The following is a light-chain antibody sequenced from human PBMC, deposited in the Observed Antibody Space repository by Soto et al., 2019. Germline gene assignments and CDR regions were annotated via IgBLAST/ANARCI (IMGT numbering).Light chain of an antibody. V-gene: IGKV1-8*01. CDR2: AAS. CDR1: QSVSSY. CDR3: QQYYSYLRT. Sequence: MTQSPATLSVSPGERATLSCRASQSVSSYLAWYQQKPGKAPKLLIYAASTLQSGVPSRFSGSGSGTDFTLTISCLQSEDFATYYCQQYYSYLRTFGQGTKVEIK. J-gene: IGKJ1*01.